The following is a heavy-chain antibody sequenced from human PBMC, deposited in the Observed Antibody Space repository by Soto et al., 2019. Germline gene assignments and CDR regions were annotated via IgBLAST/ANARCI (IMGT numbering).Heavy chain of an antibody. CDR2: ISYDGSNK. V-gene: IGHV3-30*18. D-gene: IGHD3-22*01. J-gene: IGHJ4*02. Sequence: GGSLRLSCAASGFTFSSYGMHWVRQAPGKGLEWVAVISYDGSNKYYADSVKGRFTISRDNSKNTLYLQMNSLRAEDTAVYYCAKDMGNHYDSSGYYGGFDYWGQGTLVTVSS. CDR3: AKDMGNHYDSSGYYGGFDY. CDR1: GFTFSSYG.